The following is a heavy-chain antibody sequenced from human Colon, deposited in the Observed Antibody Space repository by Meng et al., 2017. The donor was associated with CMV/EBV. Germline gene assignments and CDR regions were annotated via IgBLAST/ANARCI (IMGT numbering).Heavy chain of an antibody. CDR2: IYYSGST. D-gene: IGHD3-10*01. Sequence: SETLSLTCTVSGGSISSGGYYWSWIRQHPGKGLEWIGYIYYSGSTYYNPSLKSRVTISVDTSKNQFSLKLSSVTAADTAVYYCARGGYYGSGRDWFDPWGQGTLVTVSS. V-gene: IGHV4-31*03. CDR3: ARGGYYGSGRDWFDP. J-gene: IGHJ5*02. CDR1: GGSISSGGYY.